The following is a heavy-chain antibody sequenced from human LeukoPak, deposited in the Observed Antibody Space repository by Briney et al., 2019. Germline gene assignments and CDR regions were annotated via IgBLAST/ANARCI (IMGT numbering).Heavy chain of an antibody. Sequence: PGGSLRLSCAASGFTFSSYGMSWVRQAPGKGLEWVSAISGSGGSTYYADSVKGRFTISRDNSKNTLYLQMNSLRAEDTAVYYCAKDYRITMVRGVIVDAFDIWGQGTMVTVSS. V-gene: IGHV3-23*01. CDR2: ISGSGGST. D-gene: IGHD3-10*01. CDR3: AKDYRITMVRGVIVDAFDI. CDR1: GFTFSSYG. J-gene: IGHJ3*02.